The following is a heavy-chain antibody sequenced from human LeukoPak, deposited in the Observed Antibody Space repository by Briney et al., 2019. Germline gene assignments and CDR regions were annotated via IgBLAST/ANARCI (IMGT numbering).Heavy chain of an antibody. V-gene: IGHV4-39*07. J-gene: IGHJ2*01. CDR1: GDSLTGYY. CDR2: IYYTGNT. Sequence: SETLSLTCTVSGDSLTGYYWGWIRQPPGKGLEWIGNIYYTGNTYYNPSLKSRVTISLDTSKNQFSLKVISMTAADTAVYYCARGARYYDILTGYIPNWYFDLWGRGTLVTVSS. D-gene: IGHD3-9*01. CDR3: ARGARYYDILTGYIPNWYFDL.